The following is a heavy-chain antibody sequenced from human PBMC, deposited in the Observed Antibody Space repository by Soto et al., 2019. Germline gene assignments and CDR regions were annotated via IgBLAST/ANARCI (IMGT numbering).Heavy chain of an antibody. D-gene: IGHD3-22*01. CDR1: GFTFTSSA. Sequence: QMQLVQSGPEVKKPGTSVKVSCKASGFTFTSSAVQWVRQARGQRLEWIGWIVVGSGNTNYAQKFQERVTITRDMSTSTAYMELSSLRSEDTAVYYCAAAWVSSGYYDRPGYDAFDIWGQGTMVTVSS. J-gene: IGHJ3*02. CDR3: AAAWVSSGYYDRPGYDAFDI. CDR2: IVVGSGNT. V-gene: IGHV1-58*01.